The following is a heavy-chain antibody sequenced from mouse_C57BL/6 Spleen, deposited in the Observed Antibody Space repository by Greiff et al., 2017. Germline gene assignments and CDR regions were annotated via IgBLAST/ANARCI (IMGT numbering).Heavy chain of an antibody. J-gene: IGHJ4*01. D-gene: IGHD4-1*01. CDR2: INPNNGGT. Sequence: EVQLQQSGPELVKPGASVKIPCKASGYTFTDYNMDWVKQSHGKSLEWIGDINPNNGGTIYNQKFKGKATLTVDKSSSTAYMELRSLTSEDTAVYYCARSGSLGLYGGYYAMDYWGQGTSVTVSS. CDR1: GYTFTDYN. CDR3: ARSGSLGLYGGYYAMDY. V-gene: IGHV1-18*01.